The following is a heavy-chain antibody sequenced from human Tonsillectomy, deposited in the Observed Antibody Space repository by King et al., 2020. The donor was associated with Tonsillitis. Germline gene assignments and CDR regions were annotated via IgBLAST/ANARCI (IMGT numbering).Heavy chain of an antibody. CDR2: ISSNGGST. CDR1: GFTFSSYA. CDR3: VKDQAENDYVWGSYRYGAFDI. D-gene: IGHD3-16*02. J-gene: IGHJ3*02. V-gene: IGHV3-64D*06. Sequence: VQLVESGGGLVQPGGSLRLSCSASGFTFSSYAMHWVRQAPGKGLEYVSAISSNGGSTYYADSVKGRFTISRDNSKNTLYLQMNSLGTEDTAVYYCVKDQAENDYVWGSYRYGAFDIWRQGTMVTVSS.